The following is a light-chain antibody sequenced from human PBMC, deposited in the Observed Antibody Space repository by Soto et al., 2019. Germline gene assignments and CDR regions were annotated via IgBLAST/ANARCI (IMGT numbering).Light chain of an antibody. Sequence: AIQMTQSPSSLSASVGDRVTITCRASQAISNDLGWYQQKPGRGPKLLIYAASTLQSGVPSRFSGSGSGTDFTLTISSLQHEDFATYYCLQDYNYQWTFGQGTKVEIK. CDR3: LQDYNYQWT. CDR2: AAS. CDR1: QAISND. J-gene: IGKJ1*01. V-gene: IGKV1-6*01.